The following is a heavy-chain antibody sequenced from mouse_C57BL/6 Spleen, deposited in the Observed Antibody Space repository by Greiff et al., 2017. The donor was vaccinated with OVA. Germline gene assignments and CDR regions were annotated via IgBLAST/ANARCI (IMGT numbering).Heavy chain of an antibody. D-gene: IGHD2-5*01. J-gene: IGHJ1*03. CDR1: GYTFTSYG. CDR2: IYPRSGNT. V-gene: IGHV1-81*01. Sequence: VQLQQSGAELARPGASVKLSCKASGYTFTSYGISWVKQRTGQGLEWIGEIYPRSGNTYYNEKFKGKATLTADKSSSTAYMELRSLTSEDSAVYFCARKGAYYSNPGYFDVWGTGTTVTVSS. CDR3: ARKGAYYSNPGYFDV.